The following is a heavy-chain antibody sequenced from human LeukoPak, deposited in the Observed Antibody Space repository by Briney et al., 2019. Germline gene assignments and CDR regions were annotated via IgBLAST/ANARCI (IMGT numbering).Heavy chain of an antibody. CDR1: GGSISSSNW. CDR2: IYHSGSP. V-gene: IGHV4-4*02. J-gene: IGHJ4*02. CDR3: ARSVPQYSSSWYAGVYYFDY. Sequence: SETLSLTCAVSGGSISSSNWWSWVRQPPGKGLEWIGEIYHSGSPNYNPSLTSRVTISVDKSKNQFSLKLSSVTAADTAVYYCARSVPQYSSSWYAGVYYFDYWGQGTLVTVSS. D-gene: IGHD6-13*01.